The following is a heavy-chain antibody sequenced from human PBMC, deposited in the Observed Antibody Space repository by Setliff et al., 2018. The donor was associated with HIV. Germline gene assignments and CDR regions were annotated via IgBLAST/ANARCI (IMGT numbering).Heavy chain of an antibody. CDR1: GYTFSRYA. Sequence: ASVKVSCKASGYTFSRYAMHWVRQAPGQRLEWMGWINAGNGNTKYSQKFQDRVSIARDTSASTAYMELSSLRSEDTAVYYCARVQTMAVAGTQYYYMDVWGKGTTVTVSS. D-gene: IGHD6-19*01. CDR2: INAGNGNT. CDR3: ARVQTMAVAGTQYYYMDV. V-gene: IGHV1-3*01. J-gene: IGHJ6*03.